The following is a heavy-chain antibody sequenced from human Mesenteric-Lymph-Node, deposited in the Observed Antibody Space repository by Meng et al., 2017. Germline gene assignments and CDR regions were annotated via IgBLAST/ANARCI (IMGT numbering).Heavy chain of an antibody. CDR2: IKSDSDGSST. V-gene: IGHV3-74*01. CDR3: ARGAVAGNTEINFDY. J-gene: IGHJ4*02. Sequence: GESLKISCAGSGFTLSNYWMHWVRQAPGKGLVWVSRIKSDSDGSSTAYADSVEGRFTISRDNAKNSLYLQMNSLRAEDTAVYYCARGAVAGNTEINFDYWGQGTLVTVSS. D-gene: IGHD6-19*01. CDR1: GFTLSNYW.